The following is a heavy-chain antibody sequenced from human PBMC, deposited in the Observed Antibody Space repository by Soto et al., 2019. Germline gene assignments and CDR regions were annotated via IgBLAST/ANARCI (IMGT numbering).Heavy chain of an antibody. Sequence: LSLTCTVSGGSVSSGSYYWSWIRQPPGKGLEWIGYIYYSGSTNYNPSLKSRVTISVDTSKNQFSLKLSSVTAADTAVYYCARGDYPPTGALDYWGQATLVTGAS. CDR1: GGSVSSGSYY. D-gene: IGHD4-17*01. V-gene: IGHV4-61*01. CDR2: IYYSGST. CDR3: ARGDYPPTGALDY. J-gene: IGHJ4*02.